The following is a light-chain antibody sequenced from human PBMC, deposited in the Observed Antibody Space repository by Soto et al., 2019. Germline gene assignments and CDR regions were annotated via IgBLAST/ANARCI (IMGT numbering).Light chain of an antibody. CDR2: DAS. J-gene: IGKJ4*01. V-gene: IGKV3-11*01. Sequence: IVLTQSPATLSLSPGQRATLFCRASQSVSSYLAWYQQKPGQAPRLLIYDASSRATGIPARFSGSGSRTDFTLTISSLEPEDSAVYYCQQRSNWPPPTFGGGTKVEIK. CDR3: QQRSNWPPPT. CDR1: QSVSSY.